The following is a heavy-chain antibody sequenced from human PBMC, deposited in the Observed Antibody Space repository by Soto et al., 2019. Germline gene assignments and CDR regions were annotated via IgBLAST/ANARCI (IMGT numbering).Heavy chain of an antibody. CDR3: AKDGKRNTAMVSAYYYYGMDV. Sequence: GGSLRLSCAASGFTFSSYGMHWVRQAPGKGLEWVAVISYDGSNKYYADSVKGRFTISRDNSKNTLYLQMNSLRAEDTAVYYCAKDGKRNTAMVSAYYYYGMDVWGQGTTVTVSS. CDR2: ISYDGSNK. V-gene: IGHV3-30*18. CDR1: GFTFSSYG. J-gene: IGHJ6*02. D-gene: IGHD5-18*01.